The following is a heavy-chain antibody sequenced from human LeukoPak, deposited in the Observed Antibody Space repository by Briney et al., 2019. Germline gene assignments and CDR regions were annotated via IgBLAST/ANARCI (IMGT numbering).Heavy chain of an antibody. CDR2: MKRDGSEV. Sequence: GGSLRLSCAASGFTFSTYWMTWVRQAPGKGLEWVANMKRDGSEVYYANSVKGHFTIPRDNAKNPLYLQMNSLRAEDTAVYYCARYTEYYFDYWGQGALVTVSS. V-gene: IGHV3-7*01. D-gene: IGHD2-2*02. CDR3: ARYTEYYFDY. CDR1: GFTFSTYW. J-gene: IGHJ4*02.